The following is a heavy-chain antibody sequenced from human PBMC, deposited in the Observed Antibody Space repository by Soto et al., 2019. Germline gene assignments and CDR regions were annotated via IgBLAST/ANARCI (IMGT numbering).Heavy chain of an antibody. CDR2: LWYDGSNK. Sequence: QVQLVESGGGVVQPGRSLRLSCAASGFTFSSYGMHWVRQAPGKGLEWVAVLWYDGSNKYYADSVKGRFTISTDNSKNTLYLQMNSLRAEDTAVYYCARDYSSSWNYYYYGMDVWGQGTTVTVSS. CDR1: GFTFSSYG. V-gene: IGHV3-33*01. D-gene: IGHD6-13*01. CDR3: ARDYSSSWNYYYYGMDV. J-gene: IGHJ6*02.